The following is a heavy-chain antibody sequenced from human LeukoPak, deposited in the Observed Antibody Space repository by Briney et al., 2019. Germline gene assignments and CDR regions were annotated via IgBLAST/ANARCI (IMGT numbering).Heavy chain of an antibody. D-gene: IGHD3-16*02. CDR1: GYSISSGYY. Sequence: SETLSLTCTVSGYSISSGYYWGWIRQPPGKGLEWIGSIYHSGSTYYNPSLKSRVTISVDTSKNQFSLKLSSVTAADTAVCYCARVAIEFGGVIVIGGYYFDYWGQGTLVTVSS. J-gene: IGHJ4*02. V-gene: IGHV4-38-2*02. CDR2: IYHSGST. CDR3: ARVAIEFGGVIVIGGYYFDY.